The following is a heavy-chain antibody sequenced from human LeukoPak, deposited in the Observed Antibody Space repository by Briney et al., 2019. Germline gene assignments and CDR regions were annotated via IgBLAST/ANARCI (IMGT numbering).Heavy chain of an antibody. J-gene: IGHJ5*02. CDR2: IGTNGNT. D-gene: IGHD3-22*01. CDR1: GSTFSRYA. Sequence: GGSLRLSCSASGSTFSRYAMHWARQAPGKGLEYVSAIGTNGNTYYADSVKGRFTISRDNSKNTLYLQMSSLRAEDTAVYHCVKDDSYHYDTSTYVAWGQGTLVTVSS. V-gene: IGHV3-64D*06. CDR3: VKDDSYHYDTSTYVA.